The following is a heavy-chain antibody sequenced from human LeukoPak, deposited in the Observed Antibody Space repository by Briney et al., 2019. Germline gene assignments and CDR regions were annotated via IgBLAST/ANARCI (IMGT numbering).Heavy chain of an antibody. V-gene: IGHV3-30*18. CDR2: ISYDGSNK. CDR3: AKSSSYYDSRGYYSPDYFDY. D-gene: IGHD3-22*01. CDR1: GFTFSSYA. Sequence: GGSLRLSRAASGFTFSSYAMHWVRQAPGKGLDWVAVISYDGSNKYYTDSVKGRFTISRDNSKNTLYLQMNSLRAEDTAVYYCAKSSSYYDSRGYYSPDYFDYWGQGTLVTVSS. J-gene: IGHJ4*02.